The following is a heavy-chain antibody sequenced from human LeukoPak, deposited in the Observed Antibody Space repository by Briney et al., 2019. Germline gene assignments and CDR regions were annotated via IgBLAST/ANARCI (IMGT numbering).Heavy chain of an antibody. V-gene: IGHV4-59*08. CDR1: GGSISTYY. CDR3: ARLYCNGGSCFEAY. D-gene: IGHD2-15*01. Sequence: SETLSLTCTVSGGSISTYYWSWIRQPPGKGLEWIGYIYHSGSTNYNPSLKSRVTISVDTSKNQFSLKLSSVTAADTAVCYCARLYCNGGSCFEAYWGQGTLVTVSS. J-gene: IGHJ4*02. CDR2: IYHSGST.